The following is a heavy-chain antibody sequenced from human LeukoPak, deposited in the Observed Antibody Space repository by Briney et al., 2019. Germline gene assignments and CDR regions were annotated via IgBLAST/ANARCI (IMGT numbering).Heavy chain of an antibody. Sequence: PGGSLRLTCAASGFTFRSHWMHWVRQAPGKGLVWVSRITSDGSSRIYADSVRGRFTISRDNAKNSLYLQMNSLRAEDTAVYYCARGPRTRDGYIQSPAFDYWGQGTLVTVSS. CDR2: ITSDGSSR. CDR1: GFTFRSHW. J-gene: IGHJ4*02. D-gene: IGHD5-24*01. V-gene: IGHV3-74*01. CDR3: ARGPRTRDGYIQSPAFDY.